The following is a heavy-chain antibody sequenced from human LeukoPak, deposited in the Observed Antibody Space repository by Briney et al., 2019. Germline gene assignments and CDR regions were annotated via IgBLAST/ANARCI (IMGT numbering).Heavy chain of an antibody. CDR2: ISSSGSTI. V-gene: IGHV3-48*03. J-gene: IGHJ5*02. CDR3: ARYAGGGSGIT. Sequence: PGGSLRLSCAASGFTFSSYEMNWVRQAPGKGLEWVSYISSSGSTIDYADSVKGRFTISRDNAKNSLYLQMNSLRAEDTAVYYCARYAGGGSGITWGQGTLVTVSS. CDR1: GFTFSSYE. D-gene: IGHD3-10*01.